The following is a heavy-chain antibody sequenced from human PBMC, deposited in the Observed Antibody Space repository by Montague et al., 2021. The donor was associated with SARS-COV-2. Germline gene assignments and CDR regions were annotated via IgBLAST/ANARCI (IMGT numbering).Heavy chain of an antibody. CDR3: AGNSKYSYGNYYYGMYV. V-gene: IGHV4-59*01. CDR1: GDSISCSY. CDR2: VYYNGST. D-gene: IGHD5-18*01. J-gene: IGHJ6*02. Sequence: SETLSLTSTVSGDSISCSYWSWIRQPPGQGREWIWYVYYNGSTTYNPSLKSRVTISVDTSKNQFSLKLSSVTAADTAVYYCAGNSKYSYGNYYYGMYVWGQGTMVTVSS.